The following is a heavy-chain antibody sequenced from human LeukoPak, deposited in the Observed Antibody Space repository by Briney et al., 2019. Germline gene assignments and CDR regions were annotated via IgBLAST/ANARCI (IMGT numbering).Heavy chain of an antibody. D-gene: IGHD1-26*01. Sequence: GGSLRLSCAASGFTFSDYAMTWVRQAPGKGLEWVATISGSGFMTYYADSVKGRFTVSGDTSKNSIYLQMHSLTAADTAVYYCAKDRSIGTYYTFDHWGQGTLVTVSS. CDR1: GFTFSDYA. J-gene: IGHJ4*02. V-gene: IGHV3-23*01. CDR3: AKDRSIGTYYTFDH. CDR2: ISGSGFMT.